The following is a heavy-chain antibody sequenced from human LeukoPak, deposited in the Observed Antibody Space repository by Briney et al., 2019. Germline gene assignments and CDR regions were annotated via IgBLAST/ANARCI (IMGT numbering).Heavy chain of an antibody. Sequence: NPSETLSLTCTVSGASISSYYWTWIRQPAGKGLEWIGRIYTSGSTNYNPSLKSRVAMSVDTSKNQFSLKLSSVTAADTAVYYCARLSADSSSSRGFDYWGQGTLVTVSS. CDR3: ARLSADSSSSRGFDY. CDR2: IYTSGST. CDR1: GASISSYY. V-gene: IGHV4-4*07. J-gene: IGHJ4*02. D-gene: IGHD2-2*01.